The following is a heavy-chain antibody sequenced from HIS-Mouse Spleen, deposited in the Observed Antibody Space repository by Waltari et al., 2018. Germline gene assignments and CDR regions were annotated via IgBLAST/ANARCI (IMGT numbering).Heavy chain of an antibody. D-gene: IGHD6-13*01. CDR1: GGSISSSSYY. V-gene: IGHV4-39*07. Sequence: QLQLQESGPGLVKPSETLSLTCTVSGGSISSSSYYWGWIRQPPGKGLEWIGSIYYSGGTSNNPSLKSRVTISVDTSKNQFSLKLSSVTAADTAVYYCARDSPYSSSWYYFDYWGQGTLVTVSS. CDR2: IYYSGGT. J-gene: IGHJ4*02. CDR3: ARDSPYSSSWYYFDY.